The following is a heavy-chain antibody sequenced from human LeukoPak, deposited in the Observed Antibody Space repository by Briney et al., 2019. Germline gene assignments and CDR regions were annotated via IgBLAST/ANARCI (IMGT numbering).Heavy chain of an antibody. Sequence: GGSLRLSCAASGFTFSGYSMNWVRQAPGKGLEWVSSISSSSSYIYYADSVKGRFTISRDNAKNSLYLQMNSLRAEGTAVYYCARGGGRSGWHFDYWGQGTLVTVSS. CDR2: ISSSSSYI. J-gene: IGHJ4*02. CDR3: ARGGGRSGWHFDY. V-gene: IGHV3-21*01. D-gene: IGHD6-19*01. CDR1: GFTFSGYS.